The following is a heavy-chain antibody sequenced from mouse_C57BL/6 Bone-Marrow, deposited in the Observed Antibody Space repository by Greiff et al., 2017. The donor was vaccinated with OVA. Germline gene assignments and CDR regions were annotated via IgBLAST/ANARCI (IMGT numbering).Heavy chain of an antibody. CDR2: INPSNGGT. Sequence: QVQLQQPGTELVKPGASVKLSCKASGYTFTSYWMHWVKQRPGQGLEWIGNINPSNGGTNYNEKFKGKATLTVDKSSSTAYMELRSLTSEDSAVYYCAYDGYLFWYFDVWGTGTTVTVSS. D-gene: IGHD2-3*01. CDR3: AYDGYLFWYFDV. V-gene: IGHV1-53*01. J-gene: IGHJ1*03. CDR1: GYTFTSYW.